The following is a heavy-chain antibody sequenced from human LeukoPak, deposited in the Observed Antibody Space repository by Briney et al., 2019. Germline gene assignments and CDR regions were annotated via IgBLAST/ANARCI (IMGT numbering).Heavy chain of an antibody. D-gene: IGHD3-10*01. CDR3: ARGADGSGSYLYYYYGMDV. CDR1: RFTFSYYP. Sequence: GRSLRLSCAASRFTFSYYPMHWVRQAPGKGLEWVAVTSYDGSNQYYADSVKGRFTISRDNSKNTLSLQMNSLRAEDTAVYYCARGADGSGSYLYYYYGMDVWGQGTTVTVSS. J-gene: IGHJ6*02. CDR2: TSYDGSNQ. V-gene: IGHV3-30-3*01.